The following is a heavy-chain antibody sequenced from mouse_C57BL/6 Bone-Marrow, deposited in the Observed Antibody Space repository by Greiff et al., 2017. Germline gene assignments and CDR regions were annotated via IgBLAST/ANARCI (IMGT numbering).Heavy chain of an antibody. CDR2: IDPANGNT. D-gene: IGHD2-5*01. J-gene: IGHJ4*01. Sequence: VQLQQPVAELVRPGASVKLSCTASGFNIKNTYMHWVKQRPEQGLEWIGRIDPANGNTKYAPKFQGKATITADTSSNTAYLQLSSLTSEDTAIYYCAISYYSNYDAIDYWGQGTSVTVSS. CDR3: AISYYSNYDAIDY. CDR1: GFNIKNTY. V-gene: IGHV14-3*01.